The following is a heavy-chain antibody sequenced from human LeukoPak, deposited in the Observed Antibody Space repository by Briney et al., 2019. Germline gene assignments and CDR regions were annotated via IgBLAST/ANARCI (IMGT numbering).Heavy chain of an antibody. CDR3: ARDYLSGDFDY. J-gene: IGHJ4*02. V-gene: IGHV4-61*02. CDR1: GGSISSGSYY. D-gene: IGHD1-26*01. CDR2: IYTSGST. Sequence: SETLSLTCTVSGGSISSGSYYWSWIRQPAGKGLEWIGRIYTSGSTNYNPSLKSRVTISVDTSKNQFSLKLSSVTAADTAVYYCARDYLSGDFDYWGQGTLVTVSS.